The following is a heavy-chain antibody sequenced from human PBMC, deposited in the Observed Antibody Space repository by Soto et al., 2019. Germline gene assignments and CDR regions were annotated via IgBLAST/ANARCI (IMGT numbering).Heavy chain of an antibody. Sequence: ASVKVSCKASGYTFTSYGISWVRQAPGQGLEWMGWISAYNGNTNYAQKLQGRVTMTTDTSTSTAYMELRSPRSDDTAVYYCAREDYDILTCPNNWFDPCGHGTLVTVPS. D-gene: IGHD3-9*01. J-gene: IGHJ5*02. CDR3: AREDYDILTCPNNWFDP. CDR1: GYTFTSYG. V-gene: IGHV1-18*01. CDR2: ISAYNGNT.